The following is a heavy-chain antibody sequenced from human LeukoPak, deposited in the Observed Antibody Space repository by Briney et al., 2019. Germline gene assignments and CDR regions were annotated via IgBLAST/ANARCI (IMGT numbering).Heavy chain of an antibody. V-gene: IGHV4-59*01. D-gene: IGHD3-22*01. CDR1: SGSINNYY. CDR3: ARDYYDSSGFSYFDS. CDR2: IFYSGST. Sequence: SETLSLTCTVSSGSINNYYWNWIRQPPGKGLEWIGYIFYSGSTNYNPSLNSRVTISVDTSKNQFSLKLSSVTAADTAVYYCARDYYDSSGFSYFDSWGRGALVTVSS. J-gene: IGHJ4*02.